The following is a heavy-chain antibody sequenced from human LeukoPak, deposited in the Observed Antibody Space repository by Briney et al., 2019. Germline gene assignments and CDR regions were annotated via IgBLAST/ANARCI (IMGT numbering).Heavy chain of an antibody. CDR1: GGSFSGYY. CDR3: AAEVATISS. CDR2: INHSGST. D-gene: IGHD5-12*01. Sequence: TETLSLTCAVYGGSFSGYYWSWIRQPPGKGLEWIGEINHSGSTNYNPSLKSRVTISVDTSKNQFSLKLSSATAADTAVYYCAAEVATISSWGQGTLVTVSS. J-gene: IGHJ4*02. V-gene: IGHV4-34*01.